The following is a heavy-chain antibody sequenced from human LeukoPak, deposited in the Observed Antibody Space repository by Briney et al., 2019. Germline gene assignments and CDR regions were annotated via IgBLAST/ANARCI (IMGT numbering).Heavy chain of an antibody. D-gene: IGHD3-3*01. CDR3: ARHWDDFWSGYLNWFDP. CDR1: GGSISSYY. Sequence: SETLSLTCTVSGGSISSYYWSWIRQPPGKGLEWIGYIYYSGSTNYNPSLKSRVTISVDTSKNQFSLKLSSVTAADTAVYYCARHWDDFWSGYLNWFDPWGQGTLVTVSS. CDR2: IYYSGST. J-gene: IGHJ5*02. V-gene: IGHV4-59*08.